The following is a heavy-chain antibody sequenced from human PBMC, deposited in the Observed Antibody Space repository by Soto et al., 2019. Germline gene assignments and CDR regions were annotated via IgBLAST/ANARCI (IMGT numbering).Heavy chain of an antibody. D-gene: IGHD3-10*01. Sequence: TLSLTCSVPGGSITNSYWSWIRQPPGQGLEWIGYIFDSAITRYNPSLKSRVTMSMDTSQNQVSLRLTSVTAADTAVYYCAADFFGSGSYHSGRYYYGMDVWGQGTTVTVSS. J-gene: IGHJ6*02. CDR2: IFDSAIT. CDR1: GGSITNSY. V-gene: IGHV4-59*03. CDR3: AADFFGSGSYHSGRYYYGMDV.